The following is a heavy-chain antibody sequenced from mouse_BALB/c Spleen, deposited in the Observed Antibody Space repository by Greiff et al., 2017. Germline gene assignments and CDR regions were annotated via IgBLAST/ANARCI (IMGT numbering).Heavy chain of an antibody. Sequence: EVQLVESGGGLVQPGGSRKLSCAASGFTFSDYGMAWVRQAPGKGPEWVAFISNLAYSIYYADTVTGRFTISRENAKNTLYLEMSSLRSEDTAMYYCARDDGTGYFDYWGQGTTLTVSS. CDR1: GFTFSDYG. V-gene: IGHV5-15*02. CDR3: ARDDGTGYFDY. CDR2: ISNLAYSI. J-gene: IGHJ2*01. D-gene: IGHD2-3*01.